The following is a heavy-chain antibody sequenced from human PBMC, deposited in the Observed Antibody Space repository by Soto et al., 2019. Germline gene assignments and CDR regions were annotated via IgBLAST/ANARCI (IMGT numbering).Heavy chain of an antibody. J-gene: IGHJ6*01. D-gene: IGHD2-2*01. CDR3: TRYPSTSRYSYFGMDV. Sequence: GGSLRLPWIRSVFTFGAYAIRWSRQAPGRGLEWVGVIRSKAYGETKDYAASVKGRFTILRDDSKSIAYLQINSLQSEDTGVYYCTRYPSTSRYSYFGMDVWGHGTPVTVSS. V-gene: IGHV3-49*03. CDR1: VFTFGAYA. CDR2: IRSKAYGETK.